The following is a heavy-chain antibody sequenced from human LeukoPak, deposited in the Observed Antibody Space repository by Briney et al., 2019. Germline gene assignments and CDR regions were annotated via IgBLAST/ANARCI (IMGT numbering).Heavy chain of an antibody. D-gene: IGHD5-18*01. V-gene: IGHV1-18*01. Sequence: GASVKVSCKASGYTFSSYGINWVRQAPGQGLEWMGWISVYNGKTIYAQKFQGRVTMTTDTSTSTAYMELRSLRPDDTAIYYYARQVDTPMALPDYWGQGTLVTVSS. CDR3: ARQVDTPMALPDY. CDR2: ISVYNGKT. CDR1: GYTFSSYG. J-gene: IGHJ4*02.